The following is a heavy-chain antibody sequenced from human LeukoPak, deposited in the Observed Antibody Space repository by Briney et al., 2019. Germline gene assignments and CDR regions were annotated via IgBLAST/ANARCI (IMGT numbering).Heavy chain of an antibody. CDR3: ARDLEVPVSVNWGATTAGLDY. CDR1: GGTFSSYT. Sequence: SVKVSCKASGGTFSSYTISWVRQAPGQGLEWMGRIIPILGIANYAQKFRGRVTITADKSTSTAYMELSSLRSEDTAVYYCARDLEVPVSVNWGATTAGLDYWGQGTLVTVSS. CDR2: IIPILGIA. D-gene: IGHD1-26*01. J-gene: IGHJ4*02. V-gene: IGHV1-69*04.